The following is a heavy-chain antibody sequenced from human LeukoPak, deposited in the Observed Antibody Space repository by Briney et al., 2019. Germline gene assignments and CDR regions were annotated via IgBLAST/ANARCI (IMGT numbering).Heavy chain of an antibody. CDR3: ARAPTIPYYDILTGYWTPNWFDP. J-gene: IGHJ5*02. V-gene: IGHV3-74*01. Sequence: GGSLRLSCAASGFXFSSYWIHWVRQAPGKGLVWVSRINSDGSSTSYADSVKGRFTISRDNAKNTLYLQMNSLRAEDTAVYYCARAPTIPYYDILTGYWTPNWFDPWGQGTPVTVSS. CDR1: GFXFSSYW. CDR2: INSDGSST. D-gene: IGHD3-9*01.